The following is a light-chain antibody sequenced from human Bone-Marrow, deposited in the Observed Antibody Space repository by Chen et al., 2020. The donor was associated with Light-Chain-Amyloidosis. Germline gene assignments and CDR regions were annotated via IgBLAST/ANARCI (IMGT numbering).Light chain of an antibody. CDR2: AVS. V-gene: IGLV2-14*01. J-gene: IGLJ1*01. Sequence: QSALTQPASVSGSPGHSIPIPCTGTSGNFGSYNYVSWYQQHPGKAPKVMIYAVSNRPSGVSNRFSGSKSGNTASRTISGLQAEDEADYYCSSFTSSSSYVFGPGTKVTVL. CDR3: SSFTSSSSYV. CDR1: SGNFGSYNY.